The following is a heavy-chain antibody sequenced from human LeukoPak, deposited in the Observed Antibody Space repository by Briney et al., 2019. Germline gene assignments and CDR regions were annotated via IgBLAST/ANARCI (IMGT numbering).Heavy chain of an antibody. CDR3: ARVRQWLVQSDAFDI. CDR1: GASFSGYY. V-gene: IGHV4-34*01. D-gene: IGHD6-19*01. J-gene: IGHJ3*02. CDR2: INHSGST. Sequence: SQTLSLTCAVYGASFSGYYWSWHSQLPGKVREWIGEINHSGSTNYNPSLKSRVTISVDTSKNQFSLKLSSVTAADTAVYYCARVRQWLVQSDAFDIWGQGTMVTVSS.